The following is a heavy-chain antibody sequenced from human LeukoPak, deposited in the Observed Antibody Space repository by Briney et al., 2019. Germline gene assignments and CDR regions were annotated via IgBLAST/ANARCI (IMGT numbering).Heavy chain of an antibody. D-gene: IGHD1-7*01. CDR1: GFTFSSYG. J-gene: IGHJ6*02. CDR3: ARGSLYIWNYGGVYYYYGMDV. Sequence: GGSLRLSCAASGFTFSSYGMHWVRQAPGKGLEWVAVIWYDGGNKYYADSVKGRFTISRDNSKNTLYLQMNSLRAEDTAVYYCARGSLYIWNYGGVYYYYGMDVWGQGTTVTVSS. V-gene: IGHV3-33*01. CDR2: IWYDGGNK.